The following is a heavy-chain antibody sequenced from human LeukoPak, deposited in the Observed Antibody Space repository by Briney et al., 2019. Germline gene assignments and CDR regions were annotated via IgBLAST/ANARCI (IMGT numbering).Heavy chain of an antibody. D-gene: IGHD6-19*01. CDR2: MNPNSGNT. CDR1: GYTFTSYD. CDR3: ARLRYSSGWYEDY. V-gene: IGHV1-8*01. J-gene: IGHJ4*02. Sequence: ASVKVSCKASGYTFTSYDINWVRQATGQGLEWMGWMNPNSGNTGYAQKFQGRVTMTRNTSISTAYMELSSLRSEDTAVYYCARLRYSSGWYEDYWGQGTLVTVSS.